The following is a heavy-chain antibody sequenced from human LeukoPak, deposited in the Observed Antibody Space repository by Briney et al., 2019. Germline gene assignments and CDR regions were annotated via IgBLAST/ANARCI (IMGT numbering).Heavy chain of an antibody. CDR3: ARDQNYAFDY. CDR1: GFTFSSFT. Sequence: GGSLRLSCAASGFTFSSFTMNWVRQAPGKGLEWLSYVTIGGSSMYYADSAKGRFTISRDNAKNSLFLQMNSLRDEDTAVYYCARDQNYAFDYWGQGTLVTVSS. D-gene: IGHD1-7*01. V-gene: IGHV3-48*02. J-gene: IGHJ4*02. CDR2: VTIGGSSM.